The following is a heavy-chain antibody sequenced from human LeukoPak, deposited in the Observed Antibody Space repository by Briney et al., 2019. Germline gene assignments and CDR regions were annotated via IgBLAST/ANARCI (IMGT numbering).Heavy chain of an antibody. V-gene: IGHV3-15*01. CDR2: IKSKTDGGTT. J-gene: IGHJ3*02. CDR1: GFTFSSYG. Sequence: PGGSLRLSCAASGFTFSSYGMHWVRQAPGKGLEWVGRIKSKTDGGTTDYAAPVKGRFTISRDDSKNTLYLQMNSLKTEDTAVYYCTTALTMWGPFDIWGQGTMVTVSS. CDR3: TTALTMWGPFDI. D-gene: IGHD3-10*02.